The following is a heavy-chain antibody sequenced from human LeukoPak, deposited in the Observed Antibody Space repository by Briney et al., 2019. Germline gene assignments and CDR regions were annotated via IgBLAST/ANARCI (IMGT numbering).Heavy chain of an antibody. CDR3: ASRLLGSDFDY. CDR1: GFTFSSYS. V-gene: IGHV3-48*01. J-gene: IGHJ4*02. CDR2: ISSSSSTI. D-gene: IGHD2-8*02. Sequence: GGSLRLSCAASGFTFSSYSMNWVRQAPGKGLEWVSYISSSSSTIYYADSVKGRLTISRDNAKNSLYLQMNSLRAEDTAVYYCASRLLGSDFDYWGQGTLVTVSS.